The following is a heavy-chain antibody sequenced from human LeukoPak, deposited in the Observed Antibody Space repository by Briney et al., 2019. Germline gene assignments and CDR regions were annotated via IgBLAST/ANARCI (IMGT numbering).Heavy chain of an antibody. V-gene: IGHV3-21*01. CDR3: ASDGTGELDAFDI. CDR2: ISSSSSYI. Sequence: GGSLGLSCAASGFTFSSYSMNWVRQAPGKGLEWVSSISSSSSYIYYADSVKGRFTISRDNAKNSLYLQMNSLRAEDTAVYYCASDGTGELDAFDIWGQGTMVTVSS. D-gene: IGHD1-1*01. J-gene: IGHJ3*02. CDR1: GFTFSSYS.